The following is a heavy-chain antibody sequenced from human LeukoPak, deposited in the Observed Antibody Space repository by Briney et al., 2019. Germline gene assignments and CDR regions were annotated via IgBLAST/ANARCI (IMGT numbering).Heavy chain of an antibody. D-gene: IGHD5-18*01. CDR2: IYYSGST. CDR3: ARVVTLQDTATVTLFDY. Sequence: SETLSLTCTVSSGSISSGDYYWSWIRQPPGKGLEWIGYIYYSGSTYYNPSLKSRVTISVDTSKNQFSLKLSSVTAADTAVYYCARVVTLQDTATVTLFDYWGQGTLVTVSS. V-gene: IGHV4-30-4*01. CDR1: SGSISSGDYY. J-gene: IGHJ4*02.